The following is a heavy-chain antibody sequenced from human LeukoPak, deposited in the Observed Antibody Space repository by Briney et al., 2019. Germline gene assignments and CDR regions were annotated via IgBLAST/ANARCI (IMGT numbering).Heavy chain of an antibody. D-gene: IGHD6-25*01. Sequence: GGSLRLSCAASGFTVSSNYMSWVRQAPGKGLEWVANIKQDGSEKYYVDSVKGRFTISRDNAKNSLYLQMNSLRAEDTAVYYCAKEPTAKVPPNDWGQGTLVTVSS. V-gene: IGHV3-7*03. CDR2: IKQDGSEK. CDR3: AKEPTAKVPPND. CDR1: GFTVSSNY. J-gene: IGHJ4*02.